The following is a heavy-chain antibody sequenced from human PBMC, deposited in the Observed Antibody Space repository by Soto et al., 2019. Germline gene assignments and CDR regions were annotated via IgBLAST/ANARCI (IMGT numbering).Heavy chain of an antibody. Sequence: QVQLQQWGAGLLKPSETLSLTCAVYGGSFSGYYWSWIRQPPGKGLEWIGEINHSGSTNYNPSLKSRVTISVDTSKNQFSLKLSSVTAADTAVYYCARRRRYSYYYGMDVWGQGTTVTVSS. CDR1: GGSFSGYY. CDR3: ARRRRYSYYYGMDV. V-gene: IGHV4-34*01. CDR2: INHSGST. J-gene: IGHJ6*02.